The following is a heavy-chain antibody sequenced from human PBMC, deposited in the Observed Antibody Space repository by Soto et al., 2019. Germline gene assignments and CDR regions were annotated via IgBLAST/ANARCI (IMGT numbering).Heavy chain of an antibody. CDR3: ASLGYCSSTSCYVDDY. J-gene: IGHJ4*02. CDR2: ISSSSSTI. V-gene: IGHV3-48*01. CDR1: GFTFSSYS. D-gene: IGHD2-2*01. Sequence: SLRLSCAASGFTFSSYSMNWVRQAPGKGLEWVSYISSSSSTIYYADSVKGRFTISRDNAKNSLYLQMNSLRAEDTAVYYCASLGYCSSTSCYVDDYWGQG.